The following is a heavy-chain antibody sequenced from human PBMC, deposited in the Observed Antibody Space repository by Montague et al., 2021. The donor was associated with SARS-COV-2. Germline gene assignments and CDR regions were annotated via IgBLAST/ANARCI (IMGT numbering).Heavy chain of an antibody. V-gene: IGHV4-34*01. CDR2: INQSGSA. J-gene: IGHJ5*01. Sequence: SETLSLTCAVYGGSFSDYDWTWIRQSPGKGLEWIGEINQSGSAKYKPSLKSRVTISVDTSKNQFSLKLSSVTAADTAVYYCARGLMTIYMVVGIMTWASTWLDSWGQGTLVTVSP. CDR3: ARGLMTIYMVVGIMTWASTWLDS. D-gene: IGHD3-10*01. CDR1: GGSFSDYD.